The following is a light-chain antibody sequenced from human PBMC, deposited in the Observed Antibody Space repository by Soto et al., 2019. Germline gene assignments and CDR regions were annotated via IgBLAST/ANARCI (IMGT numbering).Light chain of an antibody. CDR3: QQYNSWPET. CDR1: QTVNSNY. Sequence: VLSQSPGTLSLSQGERATLSCRASQTVNSNYLAWYQRKPGQAPRFLIYGASRRATGIPDRFSGSGTGTDFTLTITRLEPEDVAIYYCQQYNSWPETFGQGTKV. J-gene: IGKJ1*01. V-gene: IGKV3-20*01. CDR2: GAS.